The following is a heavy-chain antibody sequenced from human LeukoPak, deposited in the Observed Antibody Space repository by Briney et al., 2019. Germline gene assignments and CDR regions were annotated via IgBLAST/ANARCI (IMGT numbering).Heavy chain of an antibody. CDR2: IYTSGST. V-gene: IGHV4-4*07. J-gene: IGHJ5*02. Sequence: SETLSLTCTVSGGSISSYYWSWIRQPAGKGLKWIGRIYTSGSTNYNPSLKSRVTMSVDTSKNQFSLKLSSVTAADTAVYYCARDRYYYDSSGPFDPWGQGTLVTVSS. CDR1: GGSISSYY. CDR3: ARDRYYYDSSGPFDP. D-gene: IGHD3-22*01.